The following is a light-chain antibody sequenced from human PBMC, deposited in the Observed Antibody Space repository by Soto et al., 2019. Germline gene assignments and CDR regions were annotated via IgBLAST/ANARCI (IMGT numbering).Light chain of an antibody. CDR3: QQYDHWPIT. J-gene: IGKJ5*01. CDR2: KAS. CDR1: QTISSW. V-gene: IGKV1-5*03. Sequence: DIQMTQSPSTLSGSVGDRVTITCRASQTISSWLAWYQQKPGKAPKLLIYKASTLKSGVPSRFSGSGSGTEFTLTISSLQPDDFATYYCQQYDHWPITFGQGTRLEIK.